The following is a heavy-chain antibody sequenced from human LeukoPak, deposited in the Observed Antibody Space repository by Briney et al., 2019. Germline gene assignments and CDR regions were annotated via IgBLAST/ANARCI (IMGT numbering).Heavy chain of an antibody. CDR2: IYYSGST. CDR1: GGSISSSSYC. D-gene: IGHD5-24*01. CDR3: ARQDGYISLNFYY. Sequence: SETLSLTCPVSGGSISSSSYCWGWIRQPPGKGLEWIGSIYYSGSTYYNPSLKTRLPISVATSKNQFSLKLSAVTPADTAVYYCARQDGYISLNFYYWGQGTLVTVSS. V-gene: IGHV4-39*01. J-gene: IGHJ4*02.